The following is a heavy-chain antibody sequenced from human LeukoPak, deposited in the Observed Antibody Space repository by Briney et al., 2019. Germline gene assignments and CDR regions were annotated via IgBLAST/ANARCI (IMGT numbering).Heavy chain of an antibody. D-gene: IGHD3-10*01. V-gene: IGHV5-51*01. CDR3: AKYYASGSRFQNWFDP. Sequence: GESLKISCKGSGYSFTSYWIGWVRQMPGKGLEWMGIIYPGDSDTRYSPFFEGQVTISVDNSIATAYLQWSSLQTSDTAMYYCAKYYASGSRFQNWFDPWGQGTLVTVSS. CDR1: GYSFTSYW. J-gene: IGHJ5*02. CDR2: IYPGDSDT.